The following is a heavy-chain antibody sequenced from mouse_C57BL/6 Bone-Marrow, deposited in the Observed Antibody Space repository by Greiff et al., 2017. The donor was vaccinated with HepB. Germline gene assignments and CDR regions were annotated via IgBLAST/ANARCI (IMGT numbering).Heavy chain of an antibody. D-gene: IGHD1-1*01. CDR2: IRNKANGYTT. V-gene: IGHV7-3*01. CDR3: ARSYYYGSSYGAMDY. J-gene: IGHJ4*01. Sequence: EVQLVESGGGLVQPGGSLSLSCAASGFTFTDYYMSWVRQPPGKALEWLGFIRNKANGYTTEYSASVKGRFTISRDNSQSILYLQMNALRAEDSATYYCARSYYYGSSYGAMDYWGQGTSVTVSS. CDR1: GFTFTDYY.